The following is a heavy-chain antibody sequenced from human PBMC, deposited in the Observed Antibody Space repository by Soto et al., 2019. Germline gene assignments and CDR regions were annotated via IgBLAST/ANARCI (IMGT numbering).Heavy chain of an antibody. Sequence: PGGSLRLSCAASGFTFSSYAMSWVRQAPGKGLEWVSAISGSGGSTYYADSVKGRFTISRDNSKNTLYLQMNSLRAEDTAVYYCAKDIGAYYYDSSGYWAFDIWGQGTMVTVSS. J-gene: IGHJ3*02. CDR1: GFTFSSYA. CDR2: ISGSGGST. V-gene: IGHV3-23*01. CDR3: AKDIGAYYYDSSGYWAFDI. D-gene: IGHD3-22*01.